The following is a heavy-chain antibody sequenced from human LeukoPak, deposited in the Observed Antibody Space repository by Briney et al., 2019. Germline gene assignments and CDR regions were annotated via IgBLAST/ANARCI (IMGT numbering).Heavy chain of an antibody. V-gene: IGHV1-46*01. Sequence: ASVKVSCKASGYTFTSYYMHWVRQAPGQGLEWMGIINPSGGSTSYAQKFQGRVTMTRDMSTSTVYMELSSLRSEDMAVYYCARSGYYYYYYMDVWGKGTTVTVSS. J-gene: IGHJ6*03. D-gene: IGHD1-26*01. CDR3: ARSGYYYYYYMDV. CDR1: GYTFTSYY. CDR2: INPSGGST.